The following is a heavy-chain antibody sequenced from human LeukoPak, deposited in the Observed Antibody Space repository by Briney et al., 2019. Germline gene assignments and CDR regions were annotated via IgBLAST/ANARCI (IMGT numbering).Heavy chain of an antibody. V-gene: IGHV3-30*02. J-gene: IGHJ6*03. D-gene: IGHD1-14*01. Sequence: GGSLRLSCAASGFTFSSYSMNWVRQAPGKGLEWVAFIRYDGSNKYYADSVKGRFTISRDNSKNTLYLQMNSLRAEDTAVYYCAKDLGYKSYYYMDVWGKGTTVTVSS. CDR1: GFTFSSYS. CDR3: AKDLGYKSYYYMDV. CDR2: IRYDGSNK.